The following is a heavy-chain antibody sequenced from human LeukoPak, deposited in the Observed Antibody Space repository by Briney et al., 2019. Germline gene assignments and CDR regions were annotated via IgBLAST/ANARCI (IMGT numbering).Heavy chain of an antibody. CDR2: TSPYNGKT. D-gene: IGHD4/OR15-4a*01. J-gene: IGHJ4*02. CDR1: GYTLTSYG. Sequence: ASVKVSCEASGYTLTSYGITWVRQAPGQGFEWMGWTSPYNGKTNYAQKLQGRVTMTADKFTSTVYMELGSLRSEDTAVYYCARRPEYGAIYDYWGQGTLVTVSS. V-gene: IGHV1-18*01. CDR3: ARRPEYGAIYDY.